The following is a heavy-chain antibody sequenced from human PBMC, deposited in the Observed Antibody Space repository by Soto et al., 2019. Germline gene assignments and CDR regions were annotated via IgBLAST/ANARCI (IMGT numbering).Heavy chain of an antibody. CDR1: GYTFINSG. Sequence: ASVKVSCKTSGYTFINSGLSWLRQAPGQGLEWMGWISTFNGNTNYAQKFQDRVTMTTDTSTGTGYMELRSLKSDDTAVYACASDELCCFGGRCYSCQYFDYXG. V-gene: IGHV1-18*01. J-gene: IGHJ4*01. D-gene: IGHD2-15*01. CDR2: ISTFNGNT. CDR3: ASDELCCFGGRCYSCQYFDY.